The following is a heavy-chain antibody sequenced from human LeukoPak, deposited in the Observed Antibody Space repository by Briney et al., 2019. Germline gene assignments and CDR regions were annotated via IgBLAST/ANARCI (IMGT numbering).Heavy chain of an antibody. D-gene: IGHD5/OR15-5a*01. CDR3: ARSYGAIVYDY. V-gene: IGHV3-23*01. CDR2: ISGSGGST. J-gene: IGHJ4*02. Sequence: GGSLRLSCAASGFTFSSYAMSWVRQAPGKGLEWVSAISGSGGSTYYADSVKGRFTISRDNAKNTLYLQMNSLRAEDTAVYYCARSYGAIVYDYWGQGTLVTVSS. CDR1: GFTFSSYA.